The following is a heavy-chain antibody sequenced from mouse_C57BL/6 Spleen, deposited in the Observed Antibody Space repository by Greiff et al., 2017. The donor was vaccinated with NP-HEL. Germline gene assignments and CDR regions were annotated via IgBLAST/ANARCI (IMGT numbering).Heavy chain of an antibody. V-gene: IGHV1-26*01. CDR3: AREGLDDAMDY. D-gene: IGHD2-4*01. J-gene: IGHJ4*01. Sequence: VQLQQSGPELVKPGASVKISCKASGYTFTDYYMNWVKQSPGKSLEWIGDINPNNGGTSYNQKFKGKATLTVDKSSSTAYMELRSLTSEDSAVYYCAREGLDDAMDYWGQGTSVTVSS. CDR1: GYTFTDYY. CDR2: INPNNGGT.